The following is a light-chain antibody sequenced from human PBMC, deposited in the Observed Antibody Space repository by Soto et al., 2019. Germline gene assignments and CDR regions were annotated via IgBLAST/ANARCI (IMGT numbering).Light chain of an antibody. V-gene: IGKV1-39*01. Sequence: DAQMTQSPSSLSASVGDSVTITCRASQSIGTYLDWYQHKPGKAPKLLIYAASSLQSGVPSRFSGSGSGTDFTLTISSLQPEDVATYYCQESHSTFGQGTKLEIK. CDR3: QESHST. CDR1: QSIGTY. J-gene: IGKJ2*01. CDR2: AAS.